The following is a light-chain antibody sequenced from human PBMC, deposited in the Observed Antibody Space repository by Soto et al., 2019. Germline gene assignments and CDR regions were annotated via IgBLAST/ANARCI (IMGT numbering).Light chain of an antibody. CDR2: GAS. Sequence: EIVLTQSPGTLSLSPGERATLSCRASQSVSSSYLDWYQQKPGQAPRLLIYGASSRATGIPDRFSGSGSGTDFTITISRLEPEDFAVYSCQQYGSSLLGTFGQGTKLEIK. CDR1: QSVSSSY. V-gene: IGKV3-20*01. J-gene: IGKJ2*01. CDR3: QQYGSSLLGT.